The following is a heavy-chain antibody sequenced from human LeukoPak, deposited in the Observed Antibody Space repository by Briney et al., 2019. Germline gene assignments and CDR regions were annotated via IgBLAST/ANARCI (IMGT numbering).Heavy chain of an antibody. J-gene: IGHJ6*04. CDR2: ISYDGSNK. Sequence: GGSLRLSCAASGFTFSSYSMNWVRQAPGKGLEWVAVISYDGSNKYYADSVKGRFTISRDNSKNTLYLQMNSLRAEDTAVYYCAKDLASTSPGYNYGMDGWGKGTTVTVSA. CDR1: GFTFSSYS. D-gene: IGHD5-24*01. CDR3: AKDLASTSPGYNYGMDG. V-gene: IGHV3-30*18.